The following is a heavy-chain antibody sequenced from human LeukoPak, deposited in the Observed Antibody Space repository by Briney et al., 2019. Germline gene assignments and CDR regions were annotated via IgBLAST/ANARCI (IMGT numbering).Heavy chain of an antibody. CDR2: IKQGGSEK. Sequence: GGSLRLSCAASGFTFSSYWMSWVRQAPGKGLEWVANIKQGGSEKYYVDSVKGRFTISRDNAKNSLYLQMNSLRAEDTAVYYCARVLGYSSSLFDYWGQGTLVTVSS. J-gene: IGHJ4*02. CDR3: ARVLGYSSSLFDY. CDR1: GFTFSSYW. D-gene: IGHD6-6*01. V-gene: IGHV3-7*01.